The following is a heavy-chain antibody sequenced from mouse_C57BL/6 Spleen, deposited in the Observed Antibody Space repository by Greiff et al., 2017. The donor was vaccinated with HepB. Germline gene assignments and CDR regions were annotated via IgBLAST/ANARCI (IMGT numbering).Heavy chain of an antibody. V-gene: IGHV14-2*01. CDR1: GFNIKDYY. D-gene: IGHD1-1*01. CDR3: ASYYYGSSWFAY. Sequence: EVKLLESGAELVKPGASVKLSCTASGFNIKDYYMHWVKQRTEQGLEWIGRIDPEDGETKYAPKFQGKATITADTSSNTAYLQLSSLTSEDTAVDYCASYYYGSSWFAYWGQGTLVTVSA. J-gene: IGHJ3*01. CDR2: IDPEDGET.